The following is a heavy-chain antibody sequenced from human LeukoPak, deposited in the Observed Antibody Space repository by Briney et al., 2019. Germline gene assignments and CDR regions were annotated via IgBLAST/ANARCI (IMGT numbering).Heavy chain of an antibody. J-gene: IGHJ4*02. CDR2: ISAYNGNT. V-gene: IGHV1-18*01. D-gene: IGHD3-10*01. CDR1: GYTFTSYG. Sequence: ASVKVSCKASGYTFTSYGISWVRQAPGQGLEWMRWISAYNGNTNYAQKLQGRVTMTTDTSTSTAYMELRSLRSDDTAVYYCARGRGGFYYYGSGSYRPIGYWGQGTLVTVSS. CDR3: ARGRGGFYYYGSGSYRPIGY.